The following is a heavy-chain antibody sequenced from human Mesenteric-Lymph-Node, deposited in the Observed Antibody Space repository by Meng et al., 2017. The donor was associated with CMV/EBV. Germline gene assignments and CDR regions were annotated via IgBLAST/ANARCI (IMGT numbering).Heavy chain of an antibody. CDR1: GFTVSSNY. Sequence: GESLKISCAASGFTVSSNYMSWVRQAPGKGLEWVSVIYSGGSTYYADSVKGRFTISRDNSKNTLYLQMNSLRAEDTAVYYCARDCSSTSCYTRGFGMDVWGQGTTVTVSS. CDR2: IYSGGST. J-gene: IGHJ6*02. V-gene: IGHV3-66*02. CDR3: ARDCSSTSCYTRGFGMDV. D-gene: IGHD2-2*02.